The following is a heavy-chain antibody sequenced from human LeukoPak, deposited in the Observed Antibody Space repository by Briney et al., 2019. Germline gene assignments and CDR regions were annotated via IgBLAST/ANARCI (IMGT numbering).Heavy chain of an antibody. CDR1: GFTFSSYG. V-gene: IGHV3-30*18. CDR3: AKDASSGSSGY. Sequence: PGRSLRLSCAASGFTFSSYGMHWVRRAPGKGLEWVAVISYDGSNKYYADSVKGRFTISRDNSKNTLYLQMNSLRAEDTAVYYCAKDASSGSSGYWGQGTLVTVSS. D-gene: IGHD6-19*01. J-gene: IGHJ4*02. CDR2: ISYDGSNK.